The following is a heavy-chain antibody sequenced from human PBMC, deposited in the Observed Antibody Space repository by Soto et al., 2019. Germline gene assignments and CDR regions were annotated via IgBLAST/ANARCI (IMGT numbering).Heavy chain of an antibody. J-gene: IGHJ3*02. D-gene: IGHD2-2*01. V-gene: IGHV3-74*01. Sequence: GGSLRLSCAASGFTFSSYWMHWVRQAPGKGLVWVSRINSDGSSTSYADSVKGRFTISRDNAKNTLYLQMNSLRAEDTAVYYCARSAIVVVPAARRAPHQQQHAFDIWGQGTMVTVSS. CDR3: ARSAIVVVPAARRAPHQQQHAFDI. CDR1: GFTFSSYW. CDR2: INSDGSST.